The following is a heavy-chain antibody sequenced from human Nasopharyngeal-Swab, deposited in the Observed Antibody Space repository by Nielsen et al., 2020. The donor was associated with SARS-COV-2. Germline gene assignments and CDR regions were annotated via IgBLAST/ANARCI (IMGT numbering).Heavy chain of an antibody. D-gene: IGHD2-15*01. V-gene: IGHV4-31*02. J-gene: IGHJ4*02. CDR3: AGFPYCSGGSCSNDY. Sequence: WIRQPPGKGLEWIGYIYYSGSTYYNPSLKSRVTISVDTSKNQFSLKLSSVTAADTAVHYCAGFPYCSGGSCSNDYWGQGTLVTVSS. CDR2: IYYSGST.